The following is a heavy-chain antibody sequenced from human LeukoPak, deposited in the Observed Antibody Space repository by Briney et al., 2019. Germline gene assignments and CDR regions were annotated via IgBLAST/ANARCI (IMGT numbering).Heavy chain of an antibody. CDR2: INAGNGDT. D-gene: IGHD3-22*01. V-gene: IGHV1-3*01. CDR3: ARDPRSGYHDS. CDR1: GYTFTSYA. J-gene: IGHJ5*01. Sequence: ASVKVSCKASGYTFTSYAIQWVRQAPGQRLEWMGWINAGNGDTKYSQRFQGRVTITRDTSASTAYMELSSLRSEDTAVYYCARDPRSGYHDSWGQGTLVTVSP.